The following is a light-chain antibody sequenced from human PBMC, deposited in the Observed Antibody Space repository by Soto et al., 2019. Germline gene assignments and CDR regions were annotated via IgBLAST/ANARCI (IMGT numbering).Light chain of an antibody. V-gene: IGLV2-14*01. CDR2: EVS. CDR3: SSYTSSSTPYV. CDR1: SSDVGGYNY. Sequence: QSVLTQPASVSGSPGQSITISCTATSSDVGGYNYVSWYQQHPGKAPKPMIYEVSNRPSGVSNRFSGSKSGNTASLTISGLQAEDEADYYCSSYTSSSTPYVFGTGTKVTVL. J-gene: IGLJ1*01.